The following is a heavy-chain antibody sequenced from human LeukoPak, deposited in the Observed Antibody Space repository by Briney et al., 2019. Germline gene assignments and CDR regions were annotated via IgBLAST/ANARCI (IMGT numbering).Heavy chain of an antibody. V-gene: IGHV3-23*01. J-gene: IGHJ4*02. CDR1: GFTFSSYV. CDR3: ARDNGWSADF. Sequence: GGSLRLSCAASGFTFSSYVMSWFRQAPGKGLEWVSAIGGSGDNTNHADSVKGRFTISRDNSKNTLYLQMNSLRAEDTAVYYCARDNGWSADFWGQGTLVTVSS. CDR2: IGGSGDNT. D-gene: IGHD2-15*01.